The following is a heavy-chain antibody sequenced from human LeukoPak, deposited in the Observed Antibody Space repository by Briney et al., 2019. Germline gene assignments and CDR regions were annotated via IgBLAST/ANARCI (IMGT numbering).Heavy chain of an antibody. CDR1: GFTFSSYG. CDR3: AKGKTENYYGSGSSDYFDY. V-gene: IGHV3-30*18. J-gene: IGHJ4*02. CDR2: ISYDGSNK. Sequence: GGSLRLSCAASGFTFSSYGMHWVRQAPGKGLEWVAVISYDGSNKYYADSVKGRFTISRDNSKNTLYPQMNSLRAEDTAVYYCAKGKTENYYGSGSSDYFDYWGQGTLVTVSS. D-gene: IGHD3-10*01.